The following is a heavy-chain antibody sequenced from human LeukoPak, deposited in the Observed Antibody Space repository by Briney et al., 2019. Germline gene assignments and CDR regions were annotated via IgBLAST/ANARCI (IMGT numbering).Heavy chain of an antibody. V-gene: IGHV4-34*01. J-gene: IGHJ4*02. CDR1: GGSISSYY. CDR3: AREDYDYVWGSYADY. CDR2: INHSGST. D-gene: IGHD3-16*01. Sequence: PSETLSLTCTVSGGSISSYYWSWIRQPPGKGLEWIGEINHSGSTNYNPSLKSRVTISVDTSKNQFSLKLSSVTAADTAVYYCAREDYDYVWGSYADYWGQGTLVTVSS.